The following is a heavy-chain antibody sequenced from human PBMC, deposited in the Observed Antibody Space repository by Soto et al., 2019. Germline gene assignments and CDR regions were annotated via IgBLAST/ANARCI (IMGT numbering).Heavy chain of an antibody. CDR2: ISFDGSDK. Sequence: QVHLVESGGGVVQPGRSLRLSCVASAFSFRHYAMHWVRQAPGKGLEWVAIISFDGSDKYYADSVKGRFTISRDNSKNPLYLQMNGLGVEDTAVYYCAKPFVGEGLLVSDYWGQGTLVTVSS. D-gene: IGHD2-8*02. CDR1: AFSFRHYA. CDR3: AKPFVGEGLLVSDY. V-gene: IGHV3-30*18. J-gene: IGHJ4*02.